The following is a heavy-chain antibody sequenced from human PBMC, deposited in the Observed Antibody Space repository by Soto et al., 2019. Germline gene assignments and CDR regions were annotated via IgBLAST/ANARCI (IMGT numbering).Heavy chain of an antibody. Sequence: QVQLVQSGAEVKKPGASVKVSCKASGYTFTGYYMHWVRQAPGQGLEWMGWINPNSGGTNYAQKCQGRVSMTRDTSISTAYMELSRLGSDDTAVYYCARGPTKWELLVYWGQGTLVTVSS. CDR2: INPNSGGT. CDR3: ARGPTKWELLVY. D-gene: IGHD1-26*01. V-gene: IGHV1-2*02. CDR1: GYTFTGYY. J-gene: IGHJ4*02.